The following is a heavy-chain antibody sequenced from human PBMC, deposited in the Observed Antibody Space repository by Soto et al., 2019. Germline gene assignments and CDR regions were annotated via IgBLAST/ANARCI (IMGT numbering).Heavy chain of an antibody. J-gene: IGHJ6*02. D-gene: IGHD7-27*01. CDR3: ARDRISPWVYYYYGMDV. V-gene: IGHV4-30-4*01. Sequence: SETLSLTCTVSGGSISSGDYYWSWIRQPPGKGLEWIGYIYYSGSTYYNPSLKSRVTISVDTSKNQFSLKLSSVTAADTAVYYCARDRISPWVYYYYGMDVWGQGTTVTVSS. CDR1: GGSISSGDYY. CDR2: IYYSGST.